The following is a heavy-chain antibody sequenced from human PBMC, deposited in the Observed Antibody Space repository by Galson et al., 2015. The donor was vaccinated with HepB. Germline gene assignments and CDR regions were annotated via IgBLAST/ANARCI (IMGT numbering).Heavy chain of an antibody. CDR3: ARDLRVPGGFDP. CDR1: GDSVSSNSAA. CDR2: TYYRSKWYD. D-gene: IGHD3-16*01. Sequence: CAISGDSVSSNSAAWNWIRQSPSRGPEWLGRTYYRSKWYDDYAVSVKSRITINADTSKNQFSLHLNSMTPEDTAVYYCARDLRVPGGFDPWGQGTLVTVSS. V-gene: IGHV6-1*01. J-gene: IGHJ5*02.